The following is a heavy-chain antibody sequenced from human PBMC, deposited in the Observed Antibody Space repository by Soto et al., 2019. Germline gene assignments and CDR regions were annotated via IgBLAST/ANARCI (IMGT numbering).Heavy chain of an antibody. D-gene: IGHD3-10*01. CDR2: VHHSWGS. CDR3: ARQGFGPLHGLVDV. CDR1: GGSISSYY. Sequence: QVQLQESGPGLVKPSETMSLSCTVSGGSISSYYWSWFRQSPGKRMEWIGYVHHSWGSSYNPSLRSRVAISRDTSKSQFSLKLTSVTATDTAVYYCARQGFGPLHGLVDVWGQGTTVTVSS. V-gene: IGHV4-59*08. J-gene: IGHJ6*02.